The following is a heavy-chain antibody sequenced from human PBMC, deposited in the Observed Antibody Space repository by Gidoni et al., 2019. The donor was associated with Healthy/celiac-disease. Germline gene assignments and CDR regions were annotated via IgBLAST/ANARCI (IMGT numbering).Heavy chain of an antibody. CDR2: ISAYNGNT. Sequence: QVQLVQSGAEVKKPGASVQVSCHAACYTFTSHSISWVRQAPGQGLEWLEWISAYNGNTNYAQKLQGRVTMTTDTSTSTAYMELRSLRSDDTAVYYCARTLRLWNPANWFDPWGQGTLVTVSS. CDR3: ARTLRLWNPANWFDP. V-gene: IGHV1-18*01. CDR1: CYTFTSHS. D-gene: IGHD1-1*01. J-gene: IGHJ5*02.